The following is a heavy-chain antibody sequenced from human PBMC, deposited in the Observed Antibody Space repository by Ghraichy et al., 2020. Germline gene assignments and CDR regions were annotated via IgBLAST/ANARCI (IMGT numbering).Heavy chain of an antibody. V-gene: IGHV1-69*05. CDR2: IIPIFGTA. CDR3: ASSFCSGGSCYGFDY. J-gene: IGHJ4*02. Sequence: SVKVSCKASGGTFSSYAISWVRQAPGQGLEWMGGIIPIFGTANYAQKFQGRVTITTDESTSTAYMELSSLRSEDTAVYYCASSFCSGGSCYGFDYWGQGTLVTVSS. CDR1: GGTFSSYA. D-gene: IGHD2-15*01.